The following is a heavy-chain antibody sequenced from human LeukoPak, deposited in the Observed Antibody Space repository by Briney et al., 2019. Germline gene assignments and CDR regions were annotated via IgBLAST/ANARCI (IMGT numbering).Heavy chain of an antibody. V-gene: IGHV7-4-1*02. CDR3: ATKPYTGYDFNY. CDR2: INTHTGNP. CDR1: GGTFSSYA. D-gene: IGHD5-12*01. J-gene: IGHJ4*02. Sequence: ASVKVSCKASGGTFSSYAISWVRQAPGQGLEWMGWINTHTGNPAYGQGFTGRFVFSLDTSVSTAYLQINSLKAEDTTVYFCATKPYTGYDFNYWGQGTLVTVSS.